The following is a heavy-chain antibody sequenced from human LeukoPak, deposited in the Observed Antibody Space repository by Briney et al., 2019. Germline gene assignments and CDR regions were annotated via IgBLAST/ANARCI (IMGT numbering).Heavy chain of an antibody. J-gene: IGHJ5*02. CDR1: GYTFTSYD. Sequence: ASVKVSCKASGYTFTSYDINWVRQATGQGLEWMGWMNPNSGNTGYAQKFQGRVTMTRNTSISTAYMELSSLRSEDTAVYYCARGYCSSTSCYTVSWFDPWGQGTLVTVSS. CDR3: ARGYCSSTSCYTVSWFDP. CDR2: MNPNSGNT. D-gene: IGHD2-2*02. V-gene: IGHV1-8*01.